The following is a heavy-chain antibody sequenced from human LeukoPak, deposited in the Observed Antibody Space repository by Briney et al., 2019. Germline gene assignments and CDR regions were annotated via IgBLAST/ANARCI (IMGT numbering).Heavy chain of an antibody. V-gene: IGHV1-2*02. D-gene: IGHD1-26*01. CDR3: ARASGRYSDAFDI. CDR2: INPNSRGT. Sequence: GASVKVSCKASGYTFTGYYMHWVRQAAGQGLTWMGWINPNSRGTNYAQNLQGRVTMTRDTSISTDYKELSRLRSDDTALYYCARASGRYSDAFDIWGQGTMVTVSS. J-gene: IGHJ3*02. CDR1: GYTFTGYY.